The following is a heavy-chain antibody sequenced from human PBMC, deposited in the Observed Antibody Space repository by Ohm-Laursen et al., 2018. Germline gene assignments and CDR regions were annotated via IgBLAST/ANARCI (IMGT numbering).Heavy chain of an antibody. V-gene: IGHV3-30*18. D-gene: IGHD6-19*01. CDR3: AKARRVKQWLASDAFDI. CDR1: GFTFSSYG. Sequence: SLRLSCTAPGFTFSSYGMHWVRQAPGKGLEWVAVISYDGSNKYYADSVKGRFTISRDNSKNTLYLQMNSLRAEDTAVYYCAKARRVKQWLASDAFDIWGQGTMVTVSS. CDR2: ISYDGSNK. J-gene: IGHJ3*02.